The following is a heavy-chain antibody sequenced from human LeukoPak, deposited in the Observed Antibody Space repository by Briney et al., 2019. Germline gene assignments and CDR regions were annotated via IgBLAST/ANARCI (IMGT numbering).Heavy chain of an antibody. V-gene: IGHV3-30*18. CDR3: AKVSGVGATTSPFDY. Sequence: GGSLRLSCAASGFTFSSCGMHWVRQAPGKGLEWVAVISYDGSNKYYGDSVKGRFTISRDNSKNTLYLQMNSLRAEDTAVYYCAKVSGVGATTSPFDYWGQGTLVTVSS. CDR1: GFTFSSCG. CDR2: ISYDGSNK. J-gene: IGHJ4*02. D-gene: IGHD1-26*01.